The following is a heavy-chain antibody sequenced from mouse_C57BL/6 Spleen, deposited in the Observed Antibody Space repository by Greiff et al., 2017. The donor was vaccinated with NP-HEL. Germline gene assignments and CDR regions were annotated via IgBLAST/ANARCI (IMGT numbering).Heavy chain of an antibody. CDR2: IYPGDGDT. J-gene: IGHJ4*01. CDR1: GYAFSSSW. Sequence: VQLVESGPELVKPGASVKISCKASGYAFSSSWMNWVKQRPGKGLEWIGRIYPGDGDTNYNGKFKGKATLTADKSSSTAYMQLSSLTSEDSAVYFCARGGYYSNGYAMDYWGQGTSVTVSS. CDR3: ARGGYYSNGYAMDY. V-gene: IGHV1-82*01. D-gene: IGHD2-5*01.